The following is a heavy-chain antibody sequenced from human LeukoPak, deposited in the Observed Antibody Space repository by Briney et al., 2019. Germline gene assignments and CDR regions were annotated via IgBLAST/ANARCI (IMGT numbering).Heavy chain of an antibody. CDR2: IIPILGIA. D-gene: IGHD6-19*01. Sequence: ASVKVSCKASGGTFSSYAISWVRQAPGQGLEWMGRIIPILGIANYAQKFQGRVTITADKSTSTAYMELSSLRSEDTAVYYCARGAVAGTWLRHLNWYFDLWGRGTLVTVSS. CDR1: GGTFSSYA. CDR3: ARGAVAGTWLRHLNWYFDL. J-gene: IGHJ2*01. V-gene: IGHV1-69*04.